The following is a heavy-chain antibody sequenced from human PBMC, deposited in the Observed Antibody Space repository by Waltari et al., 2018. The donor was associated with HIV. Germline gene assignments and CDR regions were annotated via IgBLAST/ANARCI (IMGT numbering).Heavy chain of an antibody. V-gene: IGHV3-20*04. Sequence: EVPLVESVGGGVRPGGSLRISCVASGFNFYVYGMSWVRQDPGKGLEWVSGINWNGGSTGYADSVKGRFSISRDNAKNSLYLQMNSLRAEDTALYYCVGDYGSGSYYNYWGQGTLVTVSS. CDR1: GFNFYVYG. D-gene: IGHD3-10*01. CDR2: INWNGGST. CDR3: VGDYGSGSYYNY. J-gene: IGHJ4*02.